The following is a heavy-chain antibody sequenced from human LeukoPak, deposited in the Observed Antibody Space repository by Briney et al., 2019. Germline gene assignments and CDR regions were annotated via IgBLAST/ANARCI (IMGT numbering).Heavy chain of an antibody. CDR2: ISAYNGNT. CDR1: GYTFTSYG. V-gene: IGHV1-18*01. J-gene: IGHJ6*03. Sequence: ASVKVSCKASGYTFTSYGISWVRQAPGQGLEWMGWISAYNGNTNYAQKLQGRVTMTTDTSTSTAYMELRSLRSDDTAVYYCARGRERVSYYYYYMDVWGKGTTVTVSS. D-gene: IGHD1-1*01. CDR3: ARGRERVSYYYYYMDV.